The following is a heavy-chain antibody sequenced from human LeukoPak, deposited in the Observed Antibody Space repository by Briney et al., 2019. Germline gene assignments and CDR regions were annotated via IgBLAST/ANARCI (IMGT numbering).Heavy chain of an antibody. CDR1: GFTFSGSA. D-gene: IGHD3-22*01. J-gene: IGHJ3*02. V-gene: IGHV3-73*01. CDR3: TRRRSYYDSSGYNGNDAFDI. CDR2: IRSKANSYAT. Sequence: PGGSLRLSCAASGFTFSGSAMHWVRQASGKGLEWVGRIRSKANSYATAYAASVKGRFTISRDDSKNTAYLQMNSLKTEDTAVYYCTRRRSYYDSSGYNGNDAFDIWGQGTMVTVSS.